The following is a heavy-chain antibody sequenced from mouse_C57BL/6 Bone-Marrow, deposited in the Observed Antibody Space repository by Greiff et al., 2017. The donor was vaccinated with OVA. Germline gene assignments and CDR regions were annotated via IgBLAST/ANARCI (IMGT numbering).Heavy chain of an antibody. J-gene: IGHJ2*01. CDR3: AREDYYGSSYSYFFDH. V-gene: IGHV1-50*01. D-gene: IGHD1-1*01. Sequence: VQLQQPGAELVKPGASVKLSCKASGYTFTSYWMQWVKQRPGQGLEWIGEIDPSDCYTNYNQKFKGKATLTVDTSSSTAYMQLSSLTSEDSAVYYCAREDYYGSSYSYFFDHWGKGTTLTVSS. CDR1: GYTFTSYW. CDR2: IDPSDCYT.